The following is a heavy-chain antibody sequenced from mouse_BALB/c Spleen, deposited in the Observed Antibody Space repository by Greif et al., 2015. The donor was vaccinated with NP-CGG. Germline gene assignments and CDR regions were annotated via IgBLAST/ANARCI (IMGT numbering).Heavy chain of an antibody. J-gene: IGHJ3*01. V-gene: IGHV1-69*02. Sequence: QVQLQQPGPQLVRPGASVKLSCQASGSSFTSYWMHWVTQRPGQGLEWIGMIDPSDSETRLNQKFKDKATLTVDKSSSTAYMQLSSPTSEDSAVYYCARSDYYGSSKGFAYWVQGTLVTVAA. CDR1: GSSFTSYW. CDR2: IDPSDSET. D-gene: IGHD1-1*01. CDR3: ARSDYYGSSKGFAY.